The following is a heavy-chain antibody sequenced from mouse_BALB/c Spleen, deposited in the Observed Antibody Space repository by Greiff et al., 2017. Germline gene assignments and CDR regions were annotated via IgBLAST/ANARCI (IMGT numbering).Heavy chain of an antibody. V-gene: IGHV1-54*03. Sequence: QVQLQQSGAELVRPGTSVKVSCKASGYAFTNYLIEWVKQRPGQGLEWIGVINPGSGGTNYNEKFKGKATLTADKSSSTAYMQLSSLTSDDSAVYFCARSGGYAFDDWGQGTTLTVSS. J-gene: IGHJ2*01. CDR3: ARSGGYAFDD. CDR2: INPGSGGT. CDR1: GYAFTNYL. D-gene: IGHD2-2*01.